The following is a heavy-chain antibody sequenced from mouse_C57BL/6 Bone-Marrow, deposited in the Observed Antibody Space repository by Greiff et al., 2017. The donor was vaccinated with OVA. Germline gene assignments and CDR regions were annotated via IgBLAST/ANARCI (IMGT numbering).Heavy chain of an antibody. J-gene: IGHJ1*03. CDR1: GYSFTGYY. Sequence: EVQLQQSGPELVKPGASVKISCKASGYSFTGYYMNWVKQSPEKSLEWIGEINPSTGGTTYNQKFKGKATLTADKSSSTAYMELRSLTSEDSAVYFCARRVYYDYFYWYFDVWGTGTTVTVSS. V-gene: IGHV1-42*01. D-gene: IGHD2-4*01. CDR2: INPSTGGT. CDR3: ARRVYYDYFYWYFDV.